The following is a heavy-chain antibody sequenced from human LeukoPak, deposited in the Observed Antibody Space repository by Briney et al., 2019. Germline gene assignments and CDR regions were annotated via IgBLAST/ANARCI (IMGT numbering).Heavy chain of an antibody. Sequence: PGGSLRLSCAASGFTFSSYAMSWVRQAPGKGLEWGSAISGGGGSTYYADSVKGRFTTSRDNSKNTLYLQMSSLAAEDTAVYYCANSIDYGDYVGDVFDYWGQGTLVTVSS. CDR3: ANSIDYGDYVGDVFDY. V-gene: IGHV3-23*01. CDR1: GFTFSSYA. J-gene: IGHJ4*02. CDR2: ISGGGGST. D-gene: IGHD4-17*01.